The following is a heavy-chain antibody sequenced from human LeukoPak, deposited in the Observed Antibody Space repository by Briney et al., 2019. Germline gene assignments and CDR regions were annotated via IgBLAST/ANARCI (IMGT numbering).Heavy chain of an antibody. CDR1: GGSFSGYY. V-gene: IGHV4-34*01. CDR3: ARGPRITMIVVVITDAFDI. D-gene: IGHD3-22*01. Sequence: SETLSLTCAVYGGSFSGYYWSWIRQPPGKGLEWIGEINHSGSTNYNPSLKSRVTISVDTSKNQFSLKLSSVTAADTAAYYCARGPRITMIVVVITDAFDIWGQGTMVTVSS. J-gene: IGHJ3*02. CDR2: INHSGST.